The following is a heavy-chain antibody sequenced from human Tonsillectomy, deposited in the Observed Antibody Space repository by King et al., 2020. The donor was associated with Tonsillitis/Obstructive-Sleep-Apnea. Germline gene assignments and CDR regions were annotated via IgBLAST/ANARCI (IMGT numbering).Heavy chain of an antibody. Sequence: VQLVESGGGVVQPGRSLRLSCAASGFTFRSYALHWVRQAPGKGLEWVAVISYDGSNKYYADTVKGRFPISRDTSKNTLFLQMNSLRAEDTAMDYCACAIVGATILSPLGYWGQGTLVTVSS. D-gene: IGHD1-26*01. CDR3: ACAIVGATILSPLGY. V-gene: IGHV3-30*04. CDR1: GFTFRSYA. CDR2: ISYDGSNK. J-gene: IGHJ4*02.